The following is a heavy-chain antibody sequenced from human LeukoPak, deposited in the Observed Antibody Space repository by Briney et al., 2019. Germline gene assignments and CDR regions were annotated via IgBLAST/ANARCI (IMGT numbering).Heavy chain of an antibody. V-gene: IGHV1-46*01. J-gene: IGHJ6*02. CDR3: ARPAGLRHPYYYYYGMDV. CDR2: INPSGGST. D-gene: IGHD5-12*01. Sequence: GASVKASCKASGYTFTSYYMHWVRQAPGQGLEWMGIINPSGGSTSYAQKFQGRVTMTRDTSTSTVYMELSSLRSEDTAVYYCARPAGLRHPYYYYYGMDVWGQGTTVTVSS. CDR1: GYTFTSYY.